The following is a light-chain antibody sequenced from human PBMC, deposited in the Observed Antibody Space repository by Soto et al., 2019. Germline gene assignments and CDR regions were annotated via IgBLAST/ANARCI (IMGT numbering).Light chain of an antibody. CDR1: QSVATN. CDR3: QQYNNWPWT. J-gene: IGKJ1*01. Sequence: EIVMTQSPGTLSVAPGERATLSCRASQSVATNLAWYQQKPGQPPRLLIYGASTRATGIPARFSGSGSGTEFTLTISSLQSVDFAVYSCQQYNNWPWTFGQGTKVDIK. CDR2: GAS. V-gene: IGKV3-15*01.